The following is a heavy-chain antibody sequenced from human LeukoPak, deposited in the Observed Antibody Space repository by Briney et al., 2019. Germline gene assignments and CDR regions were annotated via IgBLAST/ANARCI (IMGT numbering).Heavy chain of an antibody. D-gene: IGHD1-14*01. V-gene: IGHV3-23*01. CDR1: GFTLSTYA. CDR2: ISGSGGST. Sequence: GGSLRLSCAASGFTLSTYAMNWVRQAPGKGLEWVSAISGSGGSTYYADSVKGRFTISRDNSKNTLFLQMNSLRAEDTAVYYCAKATGYLLWGQGTLVTVSS. J-gene: IGHJ4*02. CDR3: AKATGYLL.